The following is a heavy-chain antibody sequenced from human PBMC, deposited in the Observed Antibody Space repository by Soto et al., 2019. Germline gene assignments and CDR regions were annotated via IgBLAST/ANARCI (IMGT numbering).Heavy chain of an antibody. J-gene: IGHJ5*02. D-gene: IGHD3-22*01. CDR2: INHSGST. Sequence: KTSETLSLTCAVYGGSFSGYYWSWIRQPPGKGLEWIGEINHSGSTNYNPSLKSRVTISVDTSKNQFSLKLSSVTAADTAVYYCARDYDSSGPWGQGTLVTVSS. CDR3: ARDYDSSGP. V-gene: IGHV4-34*01. CDR1: GGSFSGYY.